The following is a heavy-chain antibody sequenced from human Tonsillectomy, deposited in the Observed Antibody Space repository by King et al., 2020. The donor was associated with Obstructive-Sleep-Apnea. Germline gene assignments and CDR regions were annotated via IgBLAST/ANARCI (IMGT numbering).Heavy chain of an antibody. D-gene: IGHD1-26*01. CDR1: GGTFSNYA. J-gene: IGHJ6*02. V-gene: IGHV1-69*17. CDR3: AGTPPPVAVPDSSLWEHFFCYALDV. CDR2: IMPVANVV. Sequence: QLVQSGAEVRKPGSSVTVSCKASGGTFSNYAITWVRQAPGQGLEWMGGIMPVANVVKLAQKFQDRVTITADRSTSTAYMELGSLTKEDTAGYYCAGTPPPVAVPDSSLWEHFFCYALDVWGQGTTVTVSS.